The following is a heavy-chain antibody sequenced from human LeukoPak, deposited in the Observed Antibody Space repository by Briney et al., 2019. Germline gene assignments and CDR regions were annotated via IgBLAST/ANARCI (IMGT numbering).Heavy chain of an antibody. Sequence: SQPLSLTCAVSGHSISSGGYSWRWIRQPPGKGLEWIGYIYHSGSTYYNPSLKSRVTISVDRSKNQFSLKMSSVTAADTAVYYCARGSRGGFDPWGQGTLVTVSS. J-gene: IGHJ5*02. V-gene: IGHV4-30-2*01. CDR2: IYHSGST. D-gene: IGHD3-10*01. CDR3: ARGSRGGFDP. CDR1: GHSISSGGYS.